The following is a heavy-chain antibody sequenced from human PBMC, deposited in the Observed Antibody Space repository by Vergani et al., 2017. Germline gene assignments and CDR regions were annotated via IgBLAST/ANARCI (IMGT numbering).Heavy chain of an antibody. CDR3: ARSPNWGIDY. CDR2: IYTSGST. J-gene: IGHJ4*02. D-gene: IGHD7-27*01. V-gene: IGHV4-61*02. CDR1: GGSISSGSYY. Sequence: QVQLQESGPGLVKPSQTLSLTCTVSGGSISSGSYYWSWIRQPAGKGLEWIGRIYTSGSTNYNPSLKSRVTIAVDTSKNQFSLKLSSVTAADTAVYYCARSPNWGIDYGGQGTLVTVSS.